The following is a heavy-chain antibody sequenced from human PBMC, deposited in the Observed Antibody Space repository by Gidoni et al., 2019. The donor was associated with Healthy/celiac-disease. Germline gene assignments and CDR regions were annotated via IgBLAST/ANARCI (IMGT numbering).Heavy chain of an antibody. CDR3: ARDKLATPGMDV. V-gene: IGHV4-61*01. D-gene: IGHD5-12*01. CDR2: IYYSGST. CDR1: GASVSSGSYY. J-gene: IGHJ6*02. Sequence: QLQLQESGTGLVKPSETLSLTCTASGASVSSGSYYWSWYRQPQGKGLEWIGYIYYSGSTNYNPSHKRQVTISVDTSKNQFSLQLSSVTAADTAVYYCARDKLATPGMDVWGQGPTVTVSS.